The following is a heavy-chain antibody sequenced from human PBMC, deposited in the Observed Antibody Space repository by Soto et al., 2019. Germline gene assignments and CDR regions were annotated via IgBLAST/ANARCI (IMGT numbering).Heavy chain of an antibody. CDR1: GFTFSGSA. Sequence: PGGSLRLSCAASGFTFSGSAMHWVRQASGKGLEWVGRIRSKANSYATAYAASVKGRFTISRDDSKNTAYLQMNSLKTEDTAVYYCTRGSMTTVTTSYYYYGMDVWGQGTTVTVSS. D-gene: IGHD4-17*01. J-gene: IGHJ6*02. V-gene: IGHV3-73*01. CDR2: IRSKANSYAT. CDR3: TRGSMTTVTTSYYYYGMDV.